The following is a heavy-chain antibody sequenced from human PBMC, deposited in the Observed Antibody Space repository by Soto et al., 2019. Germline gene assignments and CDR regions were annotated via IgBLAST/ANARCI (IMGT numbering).Heavy chain of an antibody. CDR2: IYYSGST. V-gene: IGHV4-39*01. D-gene: IGHD6-19*01. CDR3: ARHVFSSWGLVRAFDI. J-gene: IGHJ3*02. Sequence: PSETLSLTCTVSGGSISSSSYYWGWIRQPPGKGPEWIGSIYYSGSTYYNPSLKSRVTISVDTSKNQFSLKLSSVTAADTAVYYCARHVFSSWGLVRAFDIWGQGTMVTVSS. CDR1: GGSISSSSYY.